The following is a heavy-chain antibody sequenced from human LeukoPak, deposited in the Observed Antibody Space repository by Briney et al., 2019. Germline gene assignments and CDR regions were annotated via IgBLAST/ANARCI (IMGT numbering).Heavy chain of an antibody. V-gene: IGHV3-23*01. Sequence: GGSLRLSCAASGFTFSSHAMSWVRQAPGKGLEWVSGISGSGGSTYYADSVKGRFTVSRDNSKNMLYLQMNSLRAEDTAVYFCTTWVGAHFDFWGQGTLVTVSS. CDR2: ISGSGGST. CDR1: GFTFSSHA. D-gene: IGHD1-26*01. J-gene: IGHJ4*02. CDR3: TTWVGAHFDF.